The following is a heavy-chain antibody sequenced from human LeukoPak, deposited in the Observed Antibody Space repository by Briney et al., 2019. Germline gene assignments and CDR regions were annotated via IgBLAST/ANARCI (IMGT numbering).Heavy chain of an antibody. CDR2: IYFSGIT. J-gene: IGHJ4*02. CDR3: ARGRGYGRTFDY. V-gene: IGHV4-59*01. D-gene: IGHD5-18*01. CDR1: GGSISSYY. Sequence: SETLSLTCTVSGGSISSYYWSWIRQPPGKGLEWIGYIYFSGITNYNPSLKSRVTVLVDTSKNQFSLKLGSVTAADTAVYYCARGRGYGRTFDYWGQGTLVTVSS.